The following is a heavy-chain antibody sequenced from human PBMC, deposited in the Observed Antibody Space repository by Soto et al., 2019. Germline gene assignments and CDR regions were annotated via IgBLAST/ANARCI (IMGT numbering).Heavy chain of an antibody. CDR2: IWYDGSNK. CDR1: VFTFNSYG. Sequence: GGSLSLSCASSVFTFNSYGMRWVRQTPGKGLEWVAVIWYDGSNKYYADSVKGRFTISRDNSKNTLYLQMNSLRAEDTAVYYCARVRGGNSRYYGMDVWGQGTTVTVSS. CDR3: ARVRGGNSRYYGMDV. V-gene: IGHV3-33*01. D-gene: IGHD2-21*02. J-gene: IGHJ6*02.